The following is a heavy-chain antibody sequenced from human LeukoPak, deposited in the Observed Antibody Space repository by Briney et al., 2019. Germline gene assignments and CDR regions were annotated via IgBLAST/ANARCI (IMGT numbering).Heavy chain of an antibody. CDR2: ISSSSSYI. J-gene: IGHJ1*01. V-gene: IGHV3-21*01. Sequence: ASVKVSCKVSGYTFTELSMHWVRQAPGKGLEWVSSISSSSSYIYYADSVKGRFTISRDNAKNSLYLQMNSLRAEDTAVYYCARDPELGYCSSTSCYTRYFQHWGQGTLVTVSS. CDR3: ARDPELGYCSSTSCYTRYFQH. D-gene: IGHD2-2*02. CDR1: GYTFTELS.